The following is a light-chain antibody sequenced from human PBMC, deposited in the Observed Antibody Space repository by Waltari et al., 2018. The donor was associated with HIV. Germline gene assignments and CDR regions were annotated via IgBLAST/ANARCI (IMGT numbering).Light chain of an antibody. Sequence: IVLTQSPDSLTVSLGVRATINCKSSQRVFFGSNNKNYLAWYQQKPGQPPKLLFYGASTRECGVPDRFSVSGSGTDFTLTISSLRTEDVAGYYCQQYYSSPLTFGGGTKVEI. CDR3: QQYYSSPLT. CDR2: GAS. V-gene: IGKV4-1*01. J-gene: IGKJ4*01. CDR1: QRVFFGSNNKNY.